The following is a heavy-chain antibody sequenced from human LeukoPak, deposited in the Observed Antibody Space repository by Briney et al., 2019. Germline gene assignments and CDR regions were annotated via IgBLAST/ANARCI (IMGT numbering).Heavy chain of an antibody. CDR3: ATKGTGRYSTFDQ. J-gene: IGHJ4*02. D-gene: IGHD3-10*01. CDR1: GGSISSYY. CDR2: IYTSGST. V-gene: IGHV4-4*07. Sequence: PSETLSLTCTVSGGSISSYYWSWIRRPAGKGLEWIGRIYTSGSTNYNPSLKSRVAMSVDTSKNQFSLRLNSVTAADTAVYYCATKGTGRYSTFDQWGQGTLVTVSS.